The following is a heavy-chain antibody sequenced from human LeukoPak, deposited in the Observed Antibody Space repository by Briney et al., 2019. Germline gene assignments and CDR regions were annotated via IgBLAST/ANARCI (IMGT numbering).Heavy chain of an antibody. J-gene: IGHJ6*02. Sequence: SETLSLTCAVYGGSFWGYYGSWLRQPPGKGLEWIGEINHSGSTNYNPSLKSPVTISVETSKNQFSLKLSSVTAADTAVYYCASGGPTYYDILTGYPPTYYYYYGMDVWGQGTTVTVSS. CDR1: GGSFWGYY. V-gene: IGHV4-34*01. CDR2: INHSGST. CDR3: ASGGPTYYDILTGYPPTYYYYYGMDV. D-gene: IGHD3-9*01.